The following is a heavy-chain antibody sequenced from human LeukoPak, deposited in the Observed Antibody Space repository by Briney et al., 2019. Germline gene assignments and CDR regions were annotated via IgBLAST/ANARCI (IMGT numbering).Heavy chain of an antibody. V-gene: IGHV4-39*07. CDR3: ARASHDYGDYSHFDY. D-gene: IGHD4-17*01. CDR1: GGSISSSSYY. J-gene: IGHJ4*02. CDR2: IYYSGST. Sequence: SETLSLTCTVSGGSISSSSYYWGWIRQPPGKGLEWIGSIYYSGSTNYNPSLKSRVTIAVDKSKNQFSLKLSSVTAADTAVYYCARASHDYGDYSHFDYWGQGTLVTVSS.